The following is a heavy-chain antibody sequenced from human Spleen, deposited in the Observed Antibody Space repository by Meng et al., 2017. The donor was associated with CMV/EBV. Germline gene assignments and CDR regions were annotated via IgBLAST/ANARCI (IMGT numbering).Heavy chain of an antibody. CDR3: ARPNTIVTTIDAFDI. CDR1: GYSFTNYW. CDR2: IYPGDSDT. V-gene: IGHV5-51*01. Sequence: GESLKISCKGSGYSFTNYWIGWVRQMPGKGLEWMGIIYPGDSDTRYSPSFQGQVTISADKSISTAYLQWSSLKATDNAMYYCARPNTIVTTIDAFDIWGQGTMVTVSS. J-gene: IGHJ3*02. D-gene: IGHD5-12*01.